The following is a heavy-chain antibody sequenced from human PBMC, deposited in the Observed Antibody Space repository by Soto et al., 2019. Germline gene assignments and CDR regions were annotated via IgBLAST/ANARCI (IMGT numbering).Heavy chain of an antibody. CDR1: GYTFSNYY. D-gene: IGHD2-15*01. CDR2: INPSGGST. V-gene: IGHV1-46*01. Sequence: VASVKVSCKASGYTFSNYYMHWVRQVPGQGLEWMGTINPSGGSTSYAQKFQGRINLTRKTSTGTVYMELRSLKSEDTAVYYCARGNFVVVVVTQGSYFDYWGQGTLVTVSS. CDR3: ARGNFVVVVVTQGSYFDY. J-gene: IGHJ4*02.